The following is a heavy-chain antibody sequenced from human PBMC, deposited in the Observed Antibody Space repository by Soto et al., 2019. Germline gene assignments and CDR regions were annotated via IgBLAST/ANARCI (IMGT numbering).Heavy chain of an antibody. CDR1: GGTLSSFIIYP. CDR2: IVPNVGTV. D-gene: IGHD3-3*01. CDR3: ARRDTSGFLRYFDN. Sequence: QMQLVQSGAEVKKPGSSVKVSCKASGGTLSSFIIYPINWVRQAPGQGLEWMGGIVPNVGTVNYAQKFQGRVTITADKSTGTAYMEVSSLRSEDTALYYCARRDTSGFLRYFDNWGQGTLVTVSS. J-gene: IGHJ4*02. V-gene: IGHV1-69*06.